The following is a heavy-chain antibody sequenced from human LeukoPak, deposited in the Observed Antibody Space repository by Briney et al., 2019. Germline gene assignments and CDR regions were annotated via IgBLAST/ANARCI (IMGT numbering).Heavy chain of an antibody. Sequence: EGSLRLSCAASGFILSNYAMSWVRQAPGEGLEWVSAISSSGGKTYYADSVKGRFTISRDDSENTLYLQMNSLRAEDTAIYYCAKRYSSTWRTFDCWGQGTLVTVSS. CDR1: GFILSNYA. D-gene: IGHD6-13*01. CDR3: AKRYSSTWRTFDC. CDR2: ISSSGGKT. V-gene: IGHV3-23*01. J-gene: IGHJ4*02.